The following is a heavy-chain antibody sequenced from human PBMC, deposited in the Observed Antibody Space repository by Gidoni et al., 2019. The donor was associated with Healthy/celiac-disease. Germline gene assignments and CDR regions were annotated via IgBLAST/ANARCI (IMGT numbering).Heavy chain of an antibody. CDR2: IYYSGST. D-gene: IGHD3-10*01. CDR1: GGSISSSSYY. Sequence: QLQLQESGPGLVKPSETLSLTCTVSGGSISSSSYYWGWIRQPPGKGLEWIGSIYYSGSTYYNPSLKSRVTISVDTSKNQFSLKLSSVTAADTAVYYCARHGAGSAFDIWGQGTMVTVSS. CDR3: ARHGAGSAFDI. V-gene: IGHV4-39*01. J-gene: IGHJ3*02.